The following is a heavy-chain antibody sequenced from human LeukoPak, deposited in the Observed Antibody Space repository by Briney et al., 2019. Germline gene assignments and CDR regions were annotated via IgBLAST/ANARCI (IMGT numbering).Heavy chain of an antibody. V-gene: IGHV3-23*01. Sequence: GGSLRLSCAASGFSFSDYAMSLVRQAPGKGPEWVSAISGRGSTTYYADSVRGRFTISRDNSKNTLFLQMNSLRAEDTAVYYCAKDRGSGWPQFDYWGQGTLVTVSS. D-gene: IGHD6-19*01. CDR2: ISGRGSTT. CDR3: AKDRGSGWPQFDY. J-gene: IGHJ4*02. CDR1: GFSFSDYA.